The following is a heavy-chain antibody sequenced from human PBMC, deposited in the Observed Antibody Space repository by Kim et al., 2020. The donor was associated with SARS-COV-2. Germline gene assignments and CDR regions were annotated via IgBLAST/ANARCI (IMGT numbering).Heavy chain of an antibody. CDR2: IYADGRT. CDR3: ARDGTYRLEN. D-gene: IGHD1-26*01. J-gene: IGHJ4*02. CDR1: GFIVSSNH. Sequence: GGSLRRSCAASGFIVSSNHMTWVRQAPGKGLEWVSIIYADGRTFYADSVEGRFTISRDSSKNTLYLQLNSLRADDTAVYYCARDGTYRLENWGQGTLIT. V-gene: IGHV3-53*01.